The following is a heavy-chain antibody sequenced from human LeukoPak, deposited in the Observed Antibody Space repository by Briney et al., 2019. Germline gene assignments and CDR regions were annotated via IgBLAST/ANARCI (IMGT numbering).Heavy chain of an antibody. CDR1: GGSISSYY. CDR3: ARSGYCSGGSCYPYYFDY. CDR2: IYYSGST. J-gene: IGHJ4*02. V-gene: IGHV4-59*01. D-gene: IGHD2-15*01. Sequence: SETLSLTCTVSGGSISSYYWSWLRQPPGKGLEWIGYIYYSGSTNYNPSLKSRVTISVDTSKNQFSLKLSSVTAADTAVYYCARSGYCSGGSCYPYYFDYWGQGTLVTVSS.